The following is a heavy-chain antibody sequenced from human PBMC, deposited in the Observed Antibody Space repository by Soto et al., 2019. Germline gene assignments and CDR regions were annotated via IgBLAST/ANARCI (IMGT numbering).Heavy chain of an antibody. Sequence: GASVKVSCKASGGTFSSYTISWVRQAPGQGLEWMGRIIPILGIANYAQKFQGRVTITADKSTSTAYMELSSLRSEDTAVYYCARDSPNGFRDYRTTDLDYWGQGTLVTAPQ. CDR1: GGTFSSYT. CDR3: ARDSPNGFRDYRTTDLDY. J-gene: IGHJ4*02. D-gene: IGHD4-4*01. CDR2: IIPILGIA. V-gene: IGHV1-69*04.